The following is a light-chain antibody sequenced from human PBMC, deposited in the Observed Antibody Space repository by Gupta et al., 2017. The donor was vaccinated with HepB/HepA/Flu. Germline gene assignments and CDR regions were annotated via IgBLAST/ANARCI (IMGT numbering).Light chain of an antibody. Sequence: DIQLTQSPSSLSASVGDRVTITCRASQSINNYLNWYQQRPGRAPELLIYAASSLQSGVPSRFSGSGSVTYFTLTISSLQPEDCATYYCQQSFSTPGFGQGTRVQ. CDR2: AAS. J-gene: IGKJ1*01. CDR3: QQSFSTPG. V-gene: IGKV1-39*01. CDR1: QSINNY.